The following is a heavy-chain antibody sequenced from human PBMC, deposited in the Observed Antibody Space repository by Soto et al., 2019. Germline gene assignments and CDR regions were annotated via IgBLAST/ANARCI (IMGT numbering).Heavy chain of an antibody. CDR1: GFTFSSYR. CDR2: ISSSSSYI. V-gene: IGHV3-21*01. Sequence: EVQLVESGGGLVKPGGSLRLSCAASGFTFSSYRMNWVRQAPGKGLEWVSSISSSSSYIYYADSVKGRFTISRDNAKNSLYLQMNSLRAEDTAVSYCARAGIRIAVAWDFWYWGQGTLVTVSS. J-gene: IGHJ4*02. CDR3: ARAGIRIAVAWDFWY. D-gene: IGHD6-19*01.